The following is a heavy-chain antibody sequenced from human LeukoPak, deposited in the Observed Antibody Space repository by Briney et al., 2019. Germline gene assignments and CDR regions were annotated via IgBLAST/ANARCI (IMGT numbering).Heavy chain of an antibody. CDR3: ARDSVAGSH. CDR2: INHSGST. CDR1: GGSFSGYY. J-gene: IGHJ4*02. V-gene: IGHV4-34*01. Sequence: SETLSLTCAVYGGSFSGYYWSWVRQPPGKGLEWIGEINHSGSTNYNPSLKSRVTISVDTSKNQFSLKLSSVTAADTAVYYCARDSVAGSHWGQGTLVTVSS. D-gene: IGHD6-19*01.